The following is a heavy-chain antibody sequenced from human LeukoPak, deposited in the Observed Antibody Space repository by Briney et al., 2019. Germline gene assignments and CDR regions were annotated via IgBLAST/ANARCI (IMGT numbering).Heavy chain of an antibody. CDR1: GFTFDDYG. CDR3: ARDGIAVAGTFHWYFDL. V-gene: IGHV3-20*04. J-gene: IGHJ2*01. CDR2: INWNGGST. D-gene: IGHD6-19*01. Sequence: PGGSLRLSCAASGFTFDDYGMSWVRQAPGKGLEWVSGINWNGGSTGYADSVKGRFTISRDNAKNSLYLQMNSLRAEDTAVYYCARDGIAVAGTFHWYFDLWGRGTLVTVSS.